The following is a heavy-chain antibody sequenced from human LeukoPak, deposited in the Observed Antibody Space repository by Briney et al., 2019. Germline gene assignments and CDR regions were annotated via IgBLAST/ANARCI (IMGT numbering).Heavy chain of an antibody. CDR3: ARLYSYGGSEWFDP. CDR2: INHSGGT. J-gene: IGHJ5*02. V-gene: IGHV4-34*01. D-gene: IGHD5-18*01. CDR1: GGSFSGYY. Sequence: SETLSLTCAVYGGSFSGYYWSWIRQPPGKGLEWIGEINHSGGTNYNPSLKSRVTISVDTSKNQFSLKLSSVTAADTAVYYCARLYSYGGSEWFDPWGQGTLVTVSS.